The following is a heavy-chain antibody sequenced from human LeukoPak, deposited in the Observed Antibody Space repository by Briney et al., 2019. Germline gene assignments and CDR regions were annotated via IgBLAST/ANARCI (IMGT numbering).Heavy chain of an antibody. J-gene: IGHJ4*02. CDR1: GFSVSASY. V-gene: IGHV3-53*01. CDR3: VRDSTISGWYELGY. CDR2: ISNEGAT. D-gene: IGHD6-19*01. Sequence: GGSLRLSCAASGFSVSASYMSWVRRAPGKGLESVSVISNEGATYYAGSVKGRFSISRDNSKNTVSLQMNSLRAEDTAVYFCVRDSTISGWYELGYWGQGTLVTVSS.